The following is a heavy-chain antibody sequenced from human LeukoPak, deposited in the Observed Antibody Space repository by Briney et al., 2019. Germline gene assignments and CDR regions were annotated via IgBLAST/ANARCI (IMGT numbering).Heavy chain of an antibody. D-gene: IGHD2-21*02. J-gene: IGHJ4*02. CDR1: GFSFSNPA. Sequence: GGSLRLSCAASGFSFSNPAMSWVRQAPGRGLEWVSGFSGSDSGGGGKAYYAQSVRGRFTISRDNSKNTLHLQMNTLRAEDTAVYYCAKGSLGVVVTAFDYWGQGILATVSS. CDR3: AKGSLGVVVTAFDY. V-gene: IGHV3-23*01. CDR2: FSGSDSGGGGKA.